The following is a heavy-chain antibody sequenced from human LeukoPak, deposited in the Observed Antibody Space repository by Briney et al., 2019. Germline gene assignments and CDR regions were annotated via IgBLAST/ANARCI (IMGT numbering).Heavy chain of an antibody. CDR3: ARGGGGMTRDYMDV. CDR1: GYTFTSYA. V-gene: IGHV1-3*03. D-gene: IGHD3-16*01. J-gene: IGHJ6*03. Sequence: ASVTVSCKASGYTFTSYAMHWVRQAPGQRLEWMGWIIAGNGNTKYSQEFQGRVTITRDTSASTAYMELSSLRSEDMAVYYCARGGGGMTRDYMDVWGKGTTVTVSS. CDR2: IIAGNGNT.